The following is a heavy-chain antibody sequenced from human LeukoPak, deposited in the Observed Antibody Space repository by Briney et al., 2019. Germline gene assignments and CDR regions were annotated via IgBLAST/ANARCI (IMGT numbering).Heavy chain of an antibody. CDR1: GFTVSSNY. CDR3: ARDIGGYDFSAFDI. Sequence: PGGSLRLSCAASGFTVSSNYMSWVRQAPGKGLEWVSVIYSGGGTYYADSVKGRFTISRDNSKNTLYLQMNSLRAEDTAVYYCARDIGGYDFSAFDIWGQGTMVTVSS. CDR2: IYSGGGT. V-gene: IGHV3-53*01. J-gene: IGHJ3*02. D-gene: IGHD5-12*01.